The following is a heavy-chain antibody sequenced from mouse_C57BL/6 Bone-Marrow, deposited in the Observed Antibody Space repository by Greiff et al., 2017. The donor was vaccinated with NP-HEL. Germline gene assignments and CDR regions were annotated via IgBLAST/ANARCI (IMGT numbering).Heavy chain of an antibody. Sequence: QVHVKQSGAELARPGASVKMSCKASGYTFTSYTMHWVKQRPGQGLEWIGYINPSSGYTKYNQKFKDKATLTADKSSSTAYMQLSSLTSEDSAVYYCSRWFAYWGQGTLVTVSA. V-gene: IGHV1-4*01. CDR2: INPSSGYT. CDR3: SRWFAY. J-gene: IGHJ3*01. CDR1: GYTFTSYT.